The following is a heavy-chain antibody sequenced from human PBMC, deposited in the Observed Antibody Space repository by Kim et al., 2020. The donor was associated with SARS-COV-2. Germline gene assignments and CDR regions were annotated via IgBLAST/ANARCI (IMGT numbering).Heavy chain of an antibody. CDR3: ARGVVWSSGWTAKAHFDY. J-gene: IGHJ4*01. CDR2: ISAYNGNT. CDR1: GYTFTSYG. V-gene: IGHV1-18*04. Sequence: ASVKVSCKASGYTFTSYGISWVRQAPGQGLEWMGWISAYNGNTNYAQKLQGRVTMTTDTSTITAYMELRSLRSDDTAVYYCARGVVWSSGWTAKAHFDYWGHGTLVTVSS. D-gene: IGHD6-19*01.